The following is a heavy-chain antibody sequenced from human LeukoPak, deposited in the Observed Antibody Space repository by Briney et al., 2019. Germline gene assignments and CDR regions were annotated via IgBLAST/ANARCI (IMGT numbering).Heavy chain of an antibody. V-gene: IGHV3-23*01. CDR1: GFTFSSYG. Sequence: GGSLRLSCAASGFTFSSYGMTWVRQAPGKGLEWVSAISGSGGSTYYADSVKGRFTISRDNSKNTLYLQMNSLRAEDTAVYYCAKRSYSYGSFDYWGQGTLVTVSS. D-gene: IGHD5-18*01. CDR3: AKRSYSYGSFDY. J-gene: IGHJ4*02. CDR2: ISGSGGST.